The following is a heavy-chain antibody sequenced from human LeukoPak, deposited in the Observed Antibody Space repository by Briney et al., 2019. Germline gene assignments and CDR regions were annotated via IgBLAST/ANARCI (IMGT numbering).Heavy chain of an antibody. CDR1: GGSISSSSYY. J-gene: IGHJ2*01. CDR2: IYYSGST. D-gene: IGHD7-27*01. V-gene: IGHV4-39*07. CDR3: ARDLSAVNWGVDYWYFDL. Sequence: SETLSLTCTVSGGSISSSSYYWGWIRQPPGKGLEWIGSIYYSGSTYYNPSLKSRVTISVDTSKNQFSLKLSSVTAADTAVYYCARDLSAVNWGVDYWYFDLWGRGTLVTVSS.